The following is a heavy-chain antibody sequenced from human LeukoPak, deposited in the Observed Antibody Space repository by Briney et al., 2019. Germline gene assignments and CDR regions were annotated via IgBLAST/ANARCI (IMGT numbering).Heavy chain of an antibody. CDR1: GFTVSSNH. CDR2: IYNGDNT. D-gene: IGHD6-19*01. J-gene: IGHJ4*02. Sequence: GGSLRLSCAASGFTVSSNHMSWVRQVPGKGLDWVAVIYNGDNTKYADSVKGRFTIFRDNSKNKLYLQMNSLRAEDTAVYYCARAQRWLAFDSWGQGTLVTVSS. V-gene: IGHV3-53*01. CDR3: ARAQRWLAFDS.